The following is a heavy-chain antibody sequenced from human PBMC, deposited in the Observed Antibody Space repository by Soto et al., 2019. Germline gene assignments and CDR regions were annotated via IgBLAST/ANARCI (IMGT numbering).Heavy chain of an antibody. J-gene: IGHJ4*02. D-gene: IGHD2-2*01. CDR2: IKQDGSEK. V-gene: IGHV3-7*01. CDR1: GFTFSSYW. Sequence: GGSLRLSCAASGFTFSSYWISWVRQAPWKGLEWVANIKQDGSEKYYVDSVKGRFTISRDNAKKSLYLQMNSLRAEDTAVYYCARDGGVVVPDAPFDYWGQGTLVAFCS. CDR3: ARDGGVVVPDAPFDY.